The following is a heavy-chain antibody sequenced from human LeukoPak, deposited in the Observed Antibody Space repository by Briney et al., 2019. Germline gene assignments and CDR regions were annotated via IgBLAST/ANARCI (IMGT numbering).Heavy chain of an antibody. CDR2: IIPIFGTA. D-gene: IGHD3-10*01. V-gene: IGHV1-69*13. CDR1: GGTFSSYA. CDR3: AINYYGSGSYLKGPYYYYMDV. Sequence: SVKVSCKASGGTFSSYAISWVRQAPGQGLEWMGGIIPIFGTANYAQKFQGRVTITADESTSTAYMELSSLRSEDTAVYYCAINYYGSGSYLKGPYYYYMDVWGKGTTVTISS. J-gene: IGHJ6*03.